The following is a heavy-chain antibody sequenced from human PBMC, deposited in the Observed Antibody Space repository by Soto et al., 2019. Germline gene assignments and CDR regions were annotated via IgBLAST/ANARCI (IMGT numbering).Heavy chain of an antibody. D-gene: IGHD1-20*01. CDR3: ARDNVSPLTPDYYGMDV. Sequence: ASVKVSCKASGGTFSSYAISWVRQAPGQGLEWMGGIIPIFGTANYAQKFQGRVTITADESTSTAYMELSSLRSEDTAVYYCARDNVSPLTPDYYGMDVWGQGTTVTVSS. CDR1: GGTFSSYA. J-gene: IGHJ6*02. V-gene: IGHV1-69*13. CDR2: IIPIFGTA.